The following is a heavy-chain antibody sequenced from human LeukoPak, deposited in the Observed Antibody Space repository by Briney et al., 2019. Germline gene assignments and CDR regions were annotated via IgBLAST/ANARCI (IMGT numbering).Heavy chain of an antibody. D-gene: IGHD5-18*01. CDR2: VYNSGDT. V-gene: IGHV4-59*12. CDR1: GGSTSSDY. CDR3: ARGRYSRFDP. J-gene: IGHJ5*02. Sequence: PSETLSLTCTVSGGSTSSDYWSWIRQSPGKGLEWVGYVYNSGDTGKNPSLKSRVTISVDTSKNQFSLKLSSVTAADTAVYYCARGRYSRFDPWGQGTLVTVSS.